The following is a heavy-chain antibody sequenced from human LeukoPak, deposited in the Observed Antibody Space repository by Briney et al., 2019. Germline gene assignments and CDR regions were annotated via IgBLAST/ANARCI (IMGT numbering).Heavy chain of an antibody. J-gene: IGHJ3*02. V-gene: IGHV4-59*08. CDR3: ARGPYPYDSSGAFDI. D-gene: IGHD3-22*01. Sequence: SETLSLTCTVSGGSISSYYWSWLRQPPGKGLEWIGYIYDSGSTNYNPSLKSRVTISVDTSKNQFSLKLSSVTAADTAVYFCARGPYPYDSSGAFDIWGQGTMVTVSS. CDR2: IYDSGST. CDR1: GGSISSYY.